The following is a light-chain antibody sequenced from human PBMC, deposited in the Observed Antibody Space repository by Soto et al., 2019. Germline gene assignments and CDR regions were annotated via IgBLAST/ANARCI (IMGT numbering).Light chain of an antibody. J-gene: IGKJ1*01. V-gene: IGKV1-5*03. CDR1: QSISDS. CDR3: QQYHGYWT. CDR2: EAS. Sequence: DIQMTQSPSTLSASVGDRVTITCRASQSISDSVAWYQQKPEKAPKLLIYEASSLKSGVPSRFSGSRSGTEYTLTISSLQPDDFATYYCQQYHGYWTFGQGTKVEIK.